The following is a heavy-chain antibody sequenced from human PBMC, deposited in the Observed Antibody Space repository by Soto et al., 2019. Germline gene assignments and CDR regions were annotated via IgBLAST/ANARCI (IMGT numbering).Heavy chain of an antibody. V-gene: IGHV3-23*01. CDR2: VSSSGSST. J-gene: IGHJ4*02. D-gene: IGHD2-21*01. CDR1: GFTFSNYD. Sequence: EVQLLESGGDLVQPGGSLRLSCAASGFTFSNYDMSWVRQAPGKGLEWVSSVSSSGSSTYYADSVKGRFTLSRDNSKKTLYLQMGGLGAADPAVYHGARRDCGSGRNCEFGAPAFAYWGQGNLVTVTS. CDR3: ARRDCGSGRNCEFGAPAFAY.